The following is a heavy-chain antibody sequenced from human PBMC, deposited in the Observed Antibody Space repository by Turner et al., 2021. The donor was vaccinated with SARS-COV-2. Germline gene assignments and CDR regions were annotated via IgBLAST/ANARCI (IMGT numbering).Heavy chain of an antibody. CDR3: ASYYYDSSGYYYAFDY. CDR1: GGSISSYY. D-gene: IGHD3-22*01. J-gene: IGHJ4*02. V-gene: IGHV4-59*01. Sequence: QVQLQESGPGLVKPSETLSLTCTVPGGSISSYYWSWIRQPPGKGLEWIGYIYYSGSTNYNPSLKSRVTISVDTSKNQFSLKLSSVTAADTAVYYCASYYYDSSGYYYAFDYWGQGTLVTVSS. CDR2: IYYSGST.